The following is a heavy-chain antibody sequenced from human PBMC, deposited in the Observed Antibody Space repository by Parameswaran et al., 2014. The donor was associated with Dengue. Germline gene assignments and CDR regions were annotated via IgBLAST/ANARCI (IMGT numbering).Heavy chain of an antibody. V-gene: IGHV5-51*01. J-gene: IGHJ3*02. D-gene: IGHD6-6*01. CDR3: ARSYSSSYDAFDI. CDR2: IYPGDSET. Sequence: VRQMPGKGLEWMGIIYPGDSETRYSPSFQGQVTLSADRSMTTAYLQWSSLRASDTAMYYCARSYSSSYDAFDIWGQGTMVTVSS.